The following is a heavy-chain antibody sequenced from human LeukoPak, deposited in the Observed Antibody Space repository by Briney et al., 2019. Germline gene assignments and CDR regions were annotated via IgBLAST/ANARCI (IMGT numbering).Heavy chain of an antibody. CDR3: ARHSTASGYLNYFDY. V-gene: IGHV4-61*01. Sequence: SETLSLTCTVSGGSVSSGNYYWSWIRQPPGKGLEWIGYVYYSGSTNYNPSLKSRVTISLDTSKNQFSLKLSSVTAADTAVYYCARHSTASGYLNYFDYWGQGTLVTVSS. CDR1: GGSVSSGNYY. D-gene: IGHD1-1*01. J-gene: IGHJ4*02. CDR2: VYYSGST.